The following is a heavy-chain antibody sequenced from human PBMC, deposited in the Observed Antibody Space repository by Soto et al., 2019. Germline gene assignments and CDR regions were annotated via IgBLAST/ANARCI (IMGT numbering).Heavy chain of an antibody. J-gene: IGHJ4*02. CDR3: AKEADISGYYPDY. D-gene: IGHD3-22*01. V-gene: IGHV3-23*01. Sequence: CAASGFTFSSYAMSWVRQAPGKGLEWVSVISGSGGSTHYADSVKGRSTISRDNSKNTLHLQVNSLRGEDTAVYYCAKEADISGYYPDYWGQGTQVTVSS. CDR2: ISGSGGST. CDR1: GFTFSSYA.